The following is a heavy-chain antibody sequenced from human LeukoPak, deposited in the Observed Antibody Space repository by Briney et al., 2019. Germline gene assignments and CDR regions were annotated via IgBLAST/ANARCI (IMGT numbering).Heavy chain of an antibody. CDR2: IKQDGSEK. CDR3: AKFGRFGTTYY. J-gene: IGHJ4*02. D-gene: IGHD3-10*01. CDR1: GFTFSSYE. Sequence: GGSLRLSCAASGFTFSSYEMNWVRQAPGKGLEWVANIKQDGSEKYYVDSVKGRFTISRDNAKNSLYLQMNSLRAEDTAVYYCAKFGRFGTTYYWGQGTLVTVSS. V-gene: IGHV3-7*03.